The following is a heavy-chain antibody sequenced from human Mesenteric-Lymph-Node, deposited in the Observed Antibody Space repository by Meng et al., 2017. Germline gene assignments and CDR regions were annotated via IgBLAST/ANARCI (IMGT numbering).Heavy chain of an antibody. D-gene: IGHD6-13*01. Sequence: GESLKISCAASGFTFSSYAMHWVRQAPGKGLEWVSVIYSGGGTYYADSVKGRFTISRDNSKNTLYLQMNSLRAEDTAVYYCARDIAWRYGLDVWGQGTTVTVSS. V-gene: IGHV3-53*01. CDR2: IYSGGGT. J-gene: IGHJ6*02. CDR1: GFTFSSYA. CDR3: ARDIAWRYGLDV.